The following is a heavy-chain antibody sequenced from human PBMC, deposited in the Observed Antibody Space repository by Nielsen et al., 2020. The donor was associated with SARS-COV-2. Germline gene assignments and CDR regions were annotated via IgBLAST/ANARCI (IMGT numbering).Heavy chain of an antibody. D-gene: IGHD3-22*01. CDR2: IWYDGSNK. CDR3: ASAASSSWESATV. Sequence: GESLKISCAASGFTFSSYGMHWVRQAPGKGLEWVAVIWYDGSNKYYADSVKGRFTISRDNSKNTLYLQMNSLRAEDTAVYYCASAASSSWESATVWGQGTTVTVSS. J-gene: IGHJ6*02. CDR1: GFTFSSYG. V-gene: IGHV3-33*01.